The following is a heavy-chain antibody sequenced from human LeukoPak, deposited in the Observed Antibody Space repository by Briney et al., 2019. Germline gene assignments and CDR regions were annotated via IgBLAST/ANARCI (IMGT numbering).Heavy chain of an antibody. Sequence: SETLSLTCAVYGGSFSGYYWSWIRQPPGKGLEWIGEINHSGSTNYNPSLKSRVTISVDTSKNQFSLKLSSVTAADTAVYYCARDGCNSFDYWGQGTLVTVSS. CDR3: ARDGCNSFDY. CDR2: INHSGST. CDR1: GGSFSGYY. J-gene: IGHJ4*02. D-gene: IGHD5-24*01. V-gene: IGHV4-34*01.